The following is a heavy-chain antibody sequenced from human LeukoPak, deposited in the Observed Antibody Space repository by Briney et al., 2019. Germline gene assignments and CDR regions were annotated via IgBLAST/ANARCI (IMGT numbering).Heavy chain of an antibody. Sequence: SETLSLACTVSGGSISTSSHYWGWIRQPPGKGLEWIGSIYYSGSTYYNPSLKSRVTISVDTSKNQFPLRLNSVTAADTAIYYCARPLLRYFDYAFDIWGQGTMVTVSS. J-gene: IGHJ3*02. CDR1: GGSISTSSHY. CDR3: ARPLLRYFDYAFDI. V-gene: IGHV4-39*01. CDR2: IYYSGST. D-gene: IGHD3-9*01.